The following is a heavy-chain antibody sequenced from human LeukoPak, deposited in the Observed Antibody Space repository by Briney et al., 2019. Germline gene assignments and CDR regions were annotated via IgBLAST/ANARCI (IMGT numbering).Heavy chain of an antibody. Sequence: SETLSLTCTASGGSISSGSYYWSWIRQPAGKGLEWIGRIYTSGSTNYNPSLKSRVAISVDTSKNQFSLKLSSVTAADTAVYYCARAVRGYSYTFDYWGQGTLVTVSS. CDR2: IYTSGST. CDR3: ARAVRGYSYTFDY. V-gene: IGHV4-61*02. CDR1: GGSISSGSYY. D-gene: IGHD5-18*01. J-gene: IGHJ4*02.